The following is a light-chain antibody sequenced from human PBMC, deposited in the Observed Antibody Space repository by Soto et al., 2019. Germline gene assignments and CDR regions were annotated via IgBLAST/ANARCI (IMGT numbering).Light chain of an antibody. CDR2: KAS. V-gene: IGKV1-5*03. J-gene: IGKJ1*01. CDR1: QSISPW. Sequence: DIQMTQSPSTLSASVGDRVTITCRASQSISPWLAWYQQKPGKAPILLIYKASNLESGVPSRFSGSGSGTEFTLTISSLQPDDFAYYYCQHYNSYPWTFGQGT. CDR3: QHYNSYPWT.